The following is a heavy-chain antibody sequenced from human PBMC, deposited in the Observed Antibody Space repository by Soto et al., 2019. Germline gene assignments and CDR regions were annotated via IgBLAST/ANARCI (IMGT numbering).Heavy chain of an antibody. CDR3: ARVVRAVVNWFDP. J-gene: IGHJ5*02. V-gene: IGHV1-18*01. CDR2: IATYNNNK. Sequence: HLVQSGPEVKRPGASITVSCKTSDDTFANFGLSWVRQAPGQGLEWMGWIATYNNNKNYAQKFQGRLTLTTDTSTSTAYMELESLGYDDTAVYYCARVVRAVVNWFDPWGQGTLVTVSS. D-gene: IGHD3-10*01. CDR1: DDTFANFG.